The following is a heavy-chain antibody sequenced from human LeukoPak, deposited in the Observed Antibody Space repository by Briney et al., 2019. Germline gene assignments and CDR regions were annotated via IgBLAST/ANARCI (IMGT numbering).Heavy chain of an antibody. CDR1: GYTFTSYA. J-gene: IGHJ3*02. V-gene: IGHV1-3*01. Sequence: ASVKVSCKASGYTFTSYAMHWVRQAPGQRLEWMGWINAGNGNTKYSQKFQGRVTITRDTSASTAYMELSSLRSEDTAVYYCVSSTSSHDAFDIWGQGTMVTVSS. CDR2: INAGNGNT. CDR3: VSSTSSHDAFDI. D-gene: IGHD2-2*01.